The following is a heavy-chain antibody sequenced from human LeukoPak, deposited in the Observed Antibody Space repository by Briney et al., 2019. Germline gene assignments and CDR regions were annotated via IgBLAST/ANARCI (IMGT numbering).Heavy chain of an antibody. Sequence: SETLSLTRTVSGGSISSYYWSWIRQPAGKGLEWLGRIYTSGSTNYNPSLKSRVTMSVDTSKNQFSLKLSSVTAADTAIYYCARGGYYGSGNDFRFDPWGQGTLVTVSS. J-gene: IGHJ5*02. V-gene: IGHV4-4*07. CDR1: GGSISSYY. CDR3: ARGGYYGSGNDFRFDP. D-gene: IGHD3-10*01. CDR2: IYTSGST.